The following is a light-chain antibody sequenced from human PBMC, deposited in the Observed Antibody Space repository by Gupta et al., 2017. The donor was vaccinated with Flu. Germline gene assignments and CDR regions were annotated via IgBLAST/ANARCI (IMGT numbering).Light chain of an antibody. CDR1: QGVSVN. J-gene: IGKJ4*01. V-gene: IGKV3-15*01. CDR2: AAS. CDR3: HQHNHWPPA. Sequence: EILMTQSPATLSVSPGESATLSCRTTQGVSVNLAWYQQKLVLIPRLLIYAASTSVTGVPARFSGSGSGTQFTLTITSLQSEDVAVYYCHQHNHWPPAFGGGTKVEIK.